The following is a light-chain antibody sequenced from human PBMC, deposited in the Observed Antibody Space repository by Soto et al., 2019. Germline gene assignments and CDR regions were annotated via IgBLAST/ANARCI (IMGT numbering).Light chain of an antibody. CDR1: QSISSG. J-gene: IGKJ1*01. Sequence: DLQMTQSPSTLSASLLDRVTITCRASQSISSGLAWYQQKPGKDPKLLIYAASSLQSGVTSRFSGSGSGTAFTLTISSLQHADFATYYCQQSYSTLWTFGQGTKVDIK. CDR2: AAS. V-gene: IGKV1-39*01. CDR3: QQSYSTLWT.